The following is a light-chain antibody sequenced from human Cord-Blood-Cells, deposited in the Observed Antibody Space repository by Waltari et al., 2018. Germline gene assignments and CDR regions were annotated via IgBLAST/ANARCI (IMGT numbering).Light chain of an antibody. Sequence: QSALTHPASVSGSPGHSITLSCTGTSSDVGSSNLVSWYHQHPGKAPKLMIYEGSKRPSGVSNRFSGSKSGNTASLTISGLQAEDEADYYCCSYAGSSSWVFGGGTKLTVL. V-gene: IGLV2-23*01. CDR1: SSDVGSSNL. J-gene: IGLJ3*02. CDR3: CSYAGSSSWV. CDR2: EGS.